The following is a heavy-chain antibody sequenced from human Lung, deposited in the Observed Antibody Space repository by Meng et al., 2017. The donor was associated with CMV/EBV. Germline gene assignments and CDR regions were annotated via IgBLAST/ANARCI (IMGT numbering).Heavy chain of an antibody. CDR3: VRGSGREWFDP. J-gene: IGHJ5*02. V-gene: IGHV3-7*04. CDR2: INQDGSEK. CDR1: GFTFSNYW. Sequence: GESLKISCAASGFTFSNYWMSWVRQAPGKGLEWVASINQDGSEKHYMDSVKGRFTISRDNAKNALYLEMNSLRAEDTALYFCVRGSGREWFDPWGQGTLVTVYS. D-gene: IGHD2-15*01.